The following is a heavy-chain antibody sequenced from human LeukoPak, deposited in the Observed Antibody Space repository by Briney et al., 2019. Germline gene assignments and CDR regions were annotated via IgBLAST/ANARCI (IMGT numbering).Heavy chain of an antibody. D-gene: IGHD6-6*01. CDR2: IYYSGST. Sequence: SETLSLTCTVSGGSISSYYWSWIRQPPGKGLEWIGYIYYSGSTNYNPSLKSRVTISVDTSKNQFSLKLSSVTAADTAVYYCARGREYSSSSIVNSRDFDYWGQGTLVTVSS. V-gene: IGHV4-59*12. CDR3: ARGREYSSSSIVNSRDFDY. CDR1: GGSISSYY. J-gene: IGHJ4*02.